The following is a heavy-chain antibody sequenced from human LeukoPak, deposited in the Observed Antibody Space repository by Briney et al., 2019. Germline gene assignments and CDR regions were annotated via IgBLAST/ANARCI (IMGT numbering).Heavy chain of an antibody. J-gene: IGHJ3*02. CDR1: GFTFRSYW. Sequence: GGSLRLSCAASGFTFRSYWMHWVRQTPGKGLVWVSRINGDGSNTTYADSVKGRFTTSRDTAKNTLYLQMISLRADDMAVYYCARGSGSYSSDAFDIWGQGTMVTVSS. CDR3: ARGSGSYSSDAFDI. CDR2: INGDGSNT. V-gene: IGHV3-74*01. D-gene: IGHD3-10*01.